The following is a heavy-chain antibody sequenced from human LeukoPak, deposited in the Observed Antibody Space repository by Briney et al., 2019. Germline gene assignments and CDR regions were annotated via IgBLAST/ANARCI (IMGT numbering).Heavy chain of an antibody. D-gene: IGHD3-16*02. V-gene: IGHV3-21*01. Sequence: PGGSLRLSCAASGYTFSDYSLNWVRQVPGKGLEWVSSTSSSATYIYYADSVRGRFTISRDNAKNSLFLQMNSLRAEDTALYYCVSGNDPDYVWGTYRLDAFDIWGEGTMVIVSS. CDR2: TSSSATYI. CDR1: GYTFSDYS. CDR3: VSGNDPDYVWGTYRLDAFDI. J-gene: IGHJ3*02.